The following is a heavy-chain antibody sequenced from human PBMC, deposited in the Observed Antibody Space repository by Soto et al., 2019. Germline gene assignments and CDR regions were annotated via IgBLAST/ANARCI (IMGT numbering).Heavy chain of an antibody. J-gene: IGHJ4*02. CDR3: ARESEDLTSNFDY. CDR1: GFIFTRYS. Sequence: VGSLRLSCAASGFIFTRYSMNWVRQAPGKGLEWVSSISSTTNYIYYGDSMKGRFTISRDNAKNSLYLEMNSLRAEDTAVYYRARESEDLTSNFDYWGQGTLVTVSS. CDR2: ISSTTNYI. V-gene: IGHV3-21*06.